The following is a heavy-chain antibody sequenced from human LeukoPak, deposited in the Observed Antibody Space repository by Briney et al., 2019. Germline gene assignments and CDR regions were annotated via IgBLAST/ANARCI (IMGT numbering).Heavy chain of an antibody. CDR3: ASGPTMMAQGVDY. CDR2: ISSSSSYI. CDR1: GFTFSSYS. Sequence: GGSLRLSCAASGFTFSSYSMNWVRQAPGKGLEWVSSISSSSSYIYYADSVKGRFTISRDNAKNSLYLRMNSLRAEDTAVYYCASGPTMMAQGVDYWGQGTLVTVSS. J-gene: IGHJ4*02. V-gene: IGHV3-21*01. D-gene: IGHD3-22*01.